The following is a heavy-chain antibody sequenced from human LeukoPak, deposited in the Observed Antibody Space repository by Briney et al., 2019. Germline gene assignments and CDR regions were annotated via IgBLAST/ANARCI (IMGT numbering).Heavy chain of an antibody. CDR1: GFTFGSYA. CDR3: AKDRWLVPHTNDAFDI. V-gene: IGHV3-23*01. J-gene: IGHJ3*02. D-gene: IGHD6-19*01. CDR2: IGGGGGNI. Sequence: PGGSLRLSCAASGFTFGSYAMSWVRQAPGKGLEWVSAIGGGGGNIYYAESVKGRFTISRDSSRNTLYLQMDSLRAEDTAVYYCAKDRWLVPHTNDAFDIWGQGTMVTVSS.